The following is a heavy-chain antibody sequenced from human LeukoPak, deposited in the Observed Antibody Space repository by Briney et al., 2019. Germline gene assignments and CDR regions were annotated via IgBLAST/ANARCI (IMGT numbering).Heavy chain of an antibody. V-gene: IGHV1-69*06. J-gene: IGHJ5*02. D-gene: IGHD3-3*01. CDR1: GGTFSSYA. Sequence: SVKVSCKASGGTFSSYAINWVRQAPGQGLKWMGGIIPIFGTANYAQKFQGRVTITADKSTSTAYMELSSLRSEDTAVYYCARDYDFWSGYYRHNWFDPWGQGTLVTVSS. CDR3: ARDYDFWSGYYRHNWFDP. CDR2: IIPIFGTA.